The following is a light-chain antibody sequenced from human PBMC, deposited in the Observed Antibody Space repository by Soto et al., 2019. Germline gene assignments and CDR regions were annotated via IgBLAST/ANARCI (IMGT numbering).Light chain of an antibody. CDR1: SSNIGSNT. CDR3: AAWDDSLNGVV. CDR2: SNN. V-gene: IGLV1-44*01. J-gene: IGLJ2*01. Sequence: QSVLTQPPSASGTPGQRVTISCSGSSSNIGSNTVNWYQQLPGMAPKLLIYSNNQRPSGVPDRFSVSKSGTSASLAISGLQSEDEADYYCAAWDDSLNGVVFGGGTKLTVL.